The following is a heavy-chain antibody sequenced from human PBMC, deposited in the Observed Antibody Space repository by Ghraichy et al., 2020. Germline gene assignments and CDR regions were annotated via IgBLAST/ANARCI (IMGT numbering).Heavy chain of an antibody. D-gene: IGHD3-22*01. Sequence: SETLSLTCTVSGGSISSYYWSWIRQPPGKGLEWIGYIYYSGSTNYNPSLKSRVTISVDTSKNQFSLKLSSVTAADTAVYYCAQGYYDSSGYYLFDYWGQGTLVTVSS. CDR3: AQGYYDSSGYYLFDY. CDR1: GGSISSYY. J-gene: IGHJ4*02. V-gene: IGHV4-59*08. CDR2: IYYSGST.